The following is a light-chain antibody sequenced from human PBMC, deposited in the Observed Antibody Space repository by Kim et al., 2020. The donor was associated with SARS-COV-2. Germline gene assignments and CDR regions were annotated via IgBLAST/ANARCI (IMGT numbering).Light chain of an antibody. V-gene: IGLV2-14*01. J-gene: IGLJ3*02. CDR1: RTDVGGYDF. Sequence: QSALTQPAAVSGSPGQSITISCSGTRTDVGGYDFVSWYQHHSGKAPKLIIFAVNKRPSGISSRFSGSKSDNTASLTVSGLHAEDEADYYCASYTSKSSWVFGGGTRLTVL. CDR3: ASYTSKSSWV. CDR2: AVN.